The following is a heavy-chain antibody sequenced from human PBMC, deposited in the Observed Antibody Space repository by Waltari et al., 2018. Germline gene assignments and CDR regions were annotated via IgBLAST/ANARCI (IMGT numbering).Heavy chain of an antibody. V-gene: IGHV4-4*02. CDR2: VQRSGRT. Sequence: CVSWVRQSPQKGREGLCQVQRSGRTNYHPSFAGRVTVSVDTSNKRFSLTVTSATAADTAIYYCARDRGRGLYLDTWGPGILVTVSP. J-gene: IGHJ5*02. CDR1: C. D-gene: IGHD2-15*01. CDR3: ARDRGRGLYLDT.